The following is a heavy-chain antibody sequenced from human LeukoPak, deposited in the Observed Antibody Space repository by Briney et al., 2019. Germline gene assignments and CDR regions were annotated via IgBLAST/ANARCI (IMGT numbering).Heavy chain of an antibody. CDR1: GGSFSGYY. V-gene: IGHV4-34*01. CDR3: ARRPRYSYGYYFDY. Sequence: SETLSLTCAVYGGSFSGYYWSWIRQPPGKWLEWIGEINHSGSTNYNPSLKSRVTISVDTSKNQFSLKLSSVTAADTAVYYSARRPRYSYGYYFDYWGQGTLVTVSS. J-gene: IGHJ4*02. CDR2: INHSGST. D-gene: IGHD5-18*01.